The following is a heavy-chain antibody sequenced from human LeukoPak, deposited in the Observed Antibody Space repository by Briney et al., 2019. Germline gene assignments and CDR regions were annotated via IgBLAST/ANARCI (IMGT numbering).Heavy chain of an antibody. V-gene: IGHV4-4*07. CDR2: IYTSGSI. D-gene: IGHD4-17*01. CDR3: ARDGDYHYFDY. J-gene: IGHJ4*02. CDR1: GGSISSYY. Sequence: SETLSLACTVSGGSISSYYCSWIRQPAGKGLEWIGRIYTSGSINYSPSLKSRVTMSVDTSKNHFSLKLSSVTAADTAVYYCARDGDYHYFDYWGQGTLVTVSS.